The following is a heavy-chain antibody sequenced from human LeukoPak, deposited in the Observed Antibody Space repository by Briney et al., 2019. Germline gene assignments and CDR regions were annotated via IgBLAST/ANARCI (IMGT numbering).Heavy chain of an antibody. V-gene: IGHV3-15*01. D-gene: IGHD3-10*01. CDR2: IKSKTDGGTT. CDR3: TTALGTYYYGSGSYYNQVDY. J-gene: IGHJ4*02. Sequence: GGSLRPSCAASGFTFSNAWMSWVRQAPGKGLEWVGRIKSKTDGGTTDYAAPVKGRFTISRDDSKNTLYLQMNSLKTEDTAVYYCTTALGTYYYGSGSYYNQVDYWGQGTLVTVSS. CDR1: GFTFSNAW.